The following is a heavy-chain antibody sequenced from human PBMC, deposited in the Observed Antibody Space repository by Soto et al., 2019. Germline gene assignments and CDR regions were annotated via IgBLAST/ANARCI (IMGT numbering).Heavy chain of an antibody. CDR1: GDSVSSNSAA. V-gene: IGHV6-1*01. D-gene: IGHD1-7*01. CDR2: TYYRSKWYN. CDR3: ARDLLSITGTSHAFDI. Sequence: PSQTLSLTCAISGDSVSSNSAAWNWIRQSPSRGLEWLGRTYYRSKWYNDYAVSVKSRITTNPDTSKNQFSLQLNSVTPEDTAVYYCARDLLSITGTSHAFDIWGQGTMVTVSS. J-gene: IGHJ3*02.